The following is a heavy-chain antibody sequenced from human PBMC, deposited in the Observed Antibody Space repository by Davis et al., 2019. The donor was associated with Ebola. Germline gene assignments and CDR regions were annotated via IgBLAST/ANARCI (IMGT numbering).Heavy chain of an antibody. CDR1: GYTFTSYA. V-gene: IGHV1-3*01. D-gene: IGHD3-22*01. CDR3: ARAYYYDSSGYYLHDAFDI. Sequence: ASVTVSCKASGYTFTSYAMHWVRQAPGQRLEWMGWINAGNGNTKYSQKFQGRVTITRDTSASTAYMELSSLRSEDTAVYYCARAYYYDSSGYYLHDAFDIWGQGTMVTVSS. CDR2: INAGNGNT. J-gene: IGHJ3*02.